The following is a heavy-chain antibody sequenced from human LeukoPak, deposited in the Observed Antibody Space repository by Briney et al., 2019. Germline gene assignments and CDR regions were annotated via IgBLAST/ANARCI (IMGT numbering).Heavy chain of an antibody. CDR1: GGSISSYY. D-gene: IGHD3-22*01. Sequence: MSPETLSLTCTVSGGSISSYYWSWIRQPPGKGLEWIGYIYYSGSTNYNPSLKSRVTISVDTSKNQFSLKLSSVTAADTAVYYCASHYYDSSGYTAEYFQHWGQGTLVTVSS. CDR3: ASHYYDSSGYTAEYFQH. V-gene: IGHV4-59*01. CDR2: IYYSGST. J-gene: IGHJ1*01.